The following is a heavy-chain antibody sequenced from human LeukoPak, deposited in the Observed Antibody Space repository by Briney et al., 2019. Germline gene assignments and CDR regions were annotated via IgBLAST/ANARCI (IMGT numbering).Heavy chain of an antibody. Sequence: GGSLRLSCAASGFTFSSYAMHWVRQAPGKGLEWVAVISYEGSNKYYADSVKGRFTISGDNSKNTLYLQMNSLRAEDTAVYYCARGFAPGIAVAGGTEFDYWGQGTLVTVSS. CDR1: GFTFSSYA. CDR2: ISYEGSNK. V-gene: IGHV3-30-3*01. D-gene: IGHD6-19*01. CDR3: ARGFAPGIAVAGGTEFDY. J-gene: IGHJ4*02.